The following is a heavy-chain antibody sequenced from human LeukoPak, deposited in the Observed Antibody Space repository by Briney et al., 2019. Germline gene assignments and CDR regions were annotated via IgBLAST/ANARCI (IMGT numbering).Heavy chain of an antibody. Sequence: PSETLSLTCTVSGYSISSGYYWGWIRQPPGKGLEWIGSIYHSGRTLYNPSLKSRVTISVDTSKNQFSLKLTSVTAADTAVYYCARGVSIGYDFWSGYYQNYYYYMDVWGKGTTVTVSS. V-gene: IGHV4-38-2*02. J-gene: IGHJ6*03. CDR2: IYHSGRT. D-gene: IGHD3-3*01. CDR1: GYSISSGYY. CDR3: ARGVSIGYDFWSGYYQNYYYYMDV.